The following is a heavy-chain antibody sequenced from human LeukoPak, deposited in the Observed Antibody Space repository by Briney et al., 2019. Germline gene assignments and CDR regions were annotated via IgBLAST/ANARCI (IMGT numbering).Heavy chain of an antibody. Sequence: GGSLRLSCAASGFTFSSYSMNWVRQAPGKGLEWVSGISGNGGSTYYADSVKGRFTISRDNSKNTLYLQMNSLRAEDTAVYYCAKKMSGNYYFDYWGQGTLVTVSS. J-gene: IGHJ4*02. CDR2: ISGNGGST. CDR1: GFTFSSYS. CDR3: AKKMSGNYYFDY. D-gene: IGHD1-26*01. V-gene: IGHV3-23*01.